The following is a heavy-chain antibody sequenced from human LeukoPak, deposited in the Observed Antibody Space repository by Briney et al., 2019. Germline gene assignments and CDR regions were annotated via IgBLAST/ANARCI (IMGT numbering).Heavy chain of an antibody. CDR3: ARSGRGTYYYFDL. CDR1: GGTFSSYA. D-gene: IGHD1-26*01. CDR2: ISTYNDNT. V-gene: IGHV1-18*01. J-gene: IGHJ4*02. Sequence: ASVKVSCKASGGTFSSYAISWVRQAPGQGPERMGWISTYNDNTNYAQKLQGRVTMTTDTSTGTAYMDLRNLRFDDTAVYFCARSGRGTYYYFDLWGQGTLVTVSS.